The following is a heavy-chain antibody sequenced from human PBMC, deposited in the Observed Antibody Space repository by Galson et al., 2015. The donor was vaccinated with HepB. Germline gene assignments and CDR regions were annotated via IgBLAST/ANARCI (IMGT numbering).Heavy chain of an antibody. J-gene: IGHJ5*02. Sequence: SVKVSCKASGYTFTGYYMHWVRQAPGQGLEWMGRINPNSGGTNYAQKFQGRVTMARDTSISTAYMELSRLRSDDTAVYYCASVCIAARAGCLNWFDPWGQGTLVTVSS. CDR1: GYTFTGYY. CDR3: ASVCIAARAGCLNWFDP. V-gene: IGHV1-2*06. CDR2: INPNSGGT. D-gene: IGHD6-25*01.